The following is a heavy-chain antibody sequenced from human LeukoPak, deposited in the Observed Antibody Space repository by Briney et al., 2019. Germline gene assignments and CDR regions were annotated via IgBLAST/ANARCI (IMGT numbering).Heavy chain of an antibody. CDR2: INPNSGGT. CDR1: GYTFTGYY. D-gene: IGHD1-26*01. V-gene: IGHV1-2*02. CDR3: ARGWEYYYYGMDV. J-gene: IGHJ6*02. Sequence: ASVKVSCKASGYTFTGYYMHWVRQAPGQGLEWMGWINPNSGGTNYAQYFQGRVTMTRDTSISTAYMELSRLRSDDTAVYYSARGWEYYYYGMDVWGQGTTVTVSS.